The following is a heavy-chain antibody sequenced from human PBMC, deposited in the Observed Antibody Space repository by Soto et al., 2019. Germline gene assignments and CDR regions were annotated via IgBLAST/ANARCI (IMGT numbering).Heavy chain of an antibody. CDR1: GDSLSSGNYY. CDR3: ARGGTHGDYRYQY. D-gene: IGHD4-17*01. Sequence: QVQLQESGPGPVRPSQTLSLTCTVSGDSLSSGNYYWSWIRHPPGKGLEWIGYIYNTGTAYSNPSLMSRATISIDTSRTQFSLSLTYVTAADTGIYYCARGGTHGDYRYQYWGQGTLITVSA. CDR2: IYNTGTA. J-gene: IGHJ1*01. V-gene: IGHV4-30-4*01.